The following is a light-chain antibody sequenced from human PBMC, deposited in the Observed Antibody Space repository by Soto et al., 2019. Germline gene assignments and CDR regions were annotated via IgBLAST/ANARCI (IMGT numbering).Light chain of an antibody. Sequence: DNVMTQSPDSLAVSLGERATINCKSSQSLLYSSNSKNYLAWYQRKSGQPPKLLIYWASTRESGVPDRFSGSGSGTDFTLTISSLQADDVAVYYCQQYLSIPRTFGQGTKVEIK. CDR1: QSLLYSSNSKNY. J-gene: IGKJ1*01. V-gene: IGKV4-1*01. CDR3: QQYLSIPRT. CDR2: WAS.